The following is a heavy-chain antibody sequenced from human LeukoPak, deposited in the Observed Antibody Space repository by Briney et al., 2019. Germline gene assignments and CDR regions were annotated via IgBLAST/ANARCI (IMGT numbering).Heavy chain of an antibody. V-gene: IGHV4-31*03. CDR2: IYYSGST. Sequence: SETLSLTCTVSGGSFSSDTSYWSWIRQHPGKGLEWIWYIYYSGSTYYNPSLRSRVTISMDKSKNQFSLKVRSVTAADTAVYYCARHSKRWLHLDYWGQGTLVSVSS. D-gene: IGHD5-24*01. CDR1: GGSFSSDTSY. CDR3: ARHSKRWLHLDY. J-gene: IGHJ4*02.